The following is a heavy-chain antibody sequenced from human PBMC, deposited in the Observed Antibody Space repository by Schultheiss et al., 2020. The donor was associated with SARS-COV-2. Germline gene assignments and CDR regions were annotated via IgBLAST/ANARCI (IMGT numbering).Heavy chain of an antibody. D-gene: IGHD2-2*01. Sequence: ASVKVSCKASGYTFTGYYIHWVRQAPGQGLEWMGWISPDNGGTNYAQNFQGGVTLTRDTSIRTAYMELTSLKSDDTAVYYCARDSGYCSNTGCYYFDYWGQGTLVTVSS. V-gene: IGHV1-2*02. CDR3: ARDSGYCSNTGCYYFDY. J-gene: IGHJ4*02. CDR1: GYTFTGYY. CDR2: ISPDNGGT.